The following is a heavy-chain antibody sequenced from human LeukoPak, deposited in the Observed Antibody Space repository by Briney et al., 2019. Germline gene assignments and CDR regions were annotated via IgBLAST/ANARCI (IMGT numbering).Heavy chain of an antibody. CDR3: AKDANYLRSGSFFIPFDY. CDR1: GFTFSCTA. D-gene: IGHD4/OR15-4a*01. CDR2: ISGSGVGT. V-gene: IGHV3-23*01. Sequence: GGSLGLSCAASGFTFSCTAMSWVRQAPGKGLEWVATISGSGVGTYYAASVKGRFNISRDNSKNTLYLQMNSLRTEDTAMYYCAKDANYLRSGSFFIPFDYWGQGTLASVYS. J-gene: IGHJ4*02.